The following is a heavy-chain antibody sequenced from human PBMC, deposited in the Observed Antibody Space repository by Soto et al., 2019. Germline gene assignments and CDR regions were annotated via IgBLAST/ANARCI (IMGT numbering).Heavy chain of an antibody. CDR2: ISGSGGST. CDR3: AKETRDYDYIWGSYRYDGAPDY. Sequence: PGGSLRLSCAASGFTFSSYAMSWVRQAPGKGLEWVSAISGSGGSTYYADSVKGRFTISRDNSKNTLYLQMNSLRAEDTAVYYCAKETRDYDYIWGSYRYDGAPDYWGQGTLVTVSS. J-gene: IGHJ4*02. D-gene: IGHD3-16*02. CDR1: GFTFSSYA. V-gene: IGHV3-23*01.